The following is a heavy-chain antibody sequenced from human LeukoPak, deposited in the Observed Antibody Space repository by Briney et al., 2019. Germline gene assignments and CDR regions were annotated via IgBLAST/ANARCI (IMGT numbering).Heavy chain of an antibody. V-gene: IGHV4-34*01. J-gene: IGHJ4*02. D-gene: IGHD2-21*01. Sequence: PGGSLRLSCAASGFTFSNAWMSWVRQAPGKGLEWIGEINHSGSTNYNPSLKSRVTISVDTSKNQFSLKLSSVTAADTAVYYCARGMVWWHQGSYFDYWGQGTLVTVSS. CDR2: INHSGST. CDR3: ARGMVWWHQGSYFDY. CDR1: GFTFSNAW.